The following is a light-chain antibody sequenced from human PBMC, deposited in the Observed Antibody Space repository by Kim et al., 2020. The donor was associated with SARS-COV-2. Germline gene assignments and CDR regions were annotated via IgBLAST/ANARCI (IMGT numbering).Light chain of an antibody. V-gene: IGKV3-20*01. CDR1: QSVSGDY. CDR2: GAS. J-gene: IGKJ1*01. CDR3: QQYGTPPWT. Sequence: SPGEGATLSCRASQSVSGDYLGWYQQRPGQAPRLLVYGASTRATGIPDRFSGSGSGTDFTLTISRLEPEDFAVYFCQQYGTPPWTFGQGTKVDIK.